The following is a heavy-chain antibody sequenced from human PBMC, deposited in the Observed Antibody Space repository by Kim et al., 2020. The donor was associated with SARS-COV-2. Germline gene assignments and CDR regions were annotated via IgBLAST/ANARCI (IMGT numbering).Heavy chain of an antibody. Sequence: GGYLRLSCAASGFTFSSYAMSWVRQVPGKGLEWVSAISAGGYSTYYADSVKGRFTISRDNPDNTLYLQMNSLRDEDTAVYYCARDTGHCSSTSCYGAEDVWGQGTSVTVSS. CDR1: GFTFSSYA. J-gene: IGHJ6*02. D-gene: IGHD2-2*01. V-gene: IGHV3-23*01. CDR3: ARDTGHCSSTSCYGAEDV. CDR2: ISAGGYST.